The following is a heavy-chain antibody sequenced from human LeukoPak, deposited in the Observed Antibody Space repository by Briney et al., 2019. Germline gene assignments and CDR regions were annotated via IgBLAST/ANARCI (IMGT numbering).Heavy chain of an antibody. Sequence: GGSLRLSCAASGFTFSSYAMSWVRQAPGKGLEWVSAISGSGGSTYYADSVEGRFTISRDNSKNTLYLQMNSLRAEDTAVYYCAKMDTAMVAPGHYFDYWGQGTLVTVSS. CDR1: GFTFSSYA. CDR2: ISGSGGST. V-gene: IGHV3-23*01. J-gene: IGHJ4*02. D-gene: IGHD5-18*01. CDR3: AKMDTAMVAPGHYFDY.